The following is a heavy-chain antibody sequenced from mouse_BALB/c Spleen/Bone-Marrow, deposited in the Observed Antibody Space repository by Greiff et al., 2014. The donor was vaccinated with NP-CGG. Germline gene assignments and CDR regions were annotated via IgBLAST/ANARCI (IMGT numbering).Heavy chain of an antibody. CDR3: ARDMGGILFDS. V-gene: IGHV7-3*02. CDR1: GFTFTDYY. J-gene: IGHJ2*01. Sequence: EVQGVESGGGLVQPGGSLRLSCATSGFTFTDYYMNWVRQPPGKALEWLGFIRNKAYGYTTEYSASVKGRFTISRDNSQGILYLQMNSLRAEDSAAYYCARDMGGILFDSWGRGTTLTVSS. CDR2: IRNKAYGYTT. D-gene: IGHD4-1*01.